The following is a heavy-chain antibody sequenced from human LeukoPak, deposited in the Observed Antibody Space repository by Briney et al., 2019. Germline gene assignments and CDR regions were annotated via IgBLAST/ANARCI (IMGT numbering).Heavy chain of an antibody. Sequence: GASVKVSCKASGYTFTSYGISWVRQAPGQGLERMGWISAYNGNTNYAQKLQGRVTMTTDTSTSTAYMELRSLRSDDTAVYYCARALRSYYYGSGSFSNFDYWGQGTLVTVSS. CDR2: ISAYNGNT. V-gene: IGHV1-18*01. CDR1: GYTFTSYG. CDR3: ARALRSYYYGSGSFSNFDY. D-gene: IGHD3-10*01. J-gene: IGHJ4*02.